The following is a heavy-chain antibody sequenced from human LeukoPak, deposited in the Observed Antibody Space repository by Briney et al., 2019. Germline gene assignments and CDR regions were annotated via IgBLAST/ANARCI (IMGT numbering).Heavy chain of an antibody. Sequence: GGSLRLSCAASGFTFSSYWMSWVRQAPGKGLEWVANIKQDGSEKYYVDSVKGRFTISRDNAKNSLYLEMNSLRAEDTAVYYCARAPYSSSFYDFDYWGQGTLVTVFS. V-gene: IGHV3-7*04. CDR3: ARAPYSSSFYDFDY. CDR2: IKQDGSEK. D-gene: IGHD6-13*01. CDR1: GFTFSSYW. J-gene: IGHJ4*02.